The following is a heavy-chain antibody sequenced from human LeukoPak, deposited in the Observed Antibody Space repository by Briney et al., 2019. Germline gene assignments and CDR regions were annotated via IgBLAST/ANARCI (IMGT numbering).Heavy chain of an antibody. CDR1: DGSISSSNFY. CDR3: ARGVIAAGGNDFDY. D-gene: IGHD6-13*01. V-gene: IGHV4-39*07. J-gene: IGHJ4*02. Sequence: SETLSLTCTVSDGSISSSNFYWGWIRQPPGKGLEWIGSIYYSGSTYYNPSLKSRVSISVDTSKNQFSLKLSSVTAADTAVYYCARGVIAAGGNDFDYWGQGTLVTVSS. CDR2: IYYSGST.